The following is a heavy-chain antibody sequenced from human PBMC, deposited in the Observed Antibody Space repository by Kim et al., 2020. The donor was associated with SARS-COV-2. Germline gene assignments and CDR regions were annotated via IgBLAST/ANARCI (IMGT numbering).Heavy chain of an antibody. Sequence: GESLKISCKGSGYSFTSYWIGWVRQMPGKGLEWMGIIYPGDSDTRYSPSFQGQVTISADKSISTAYLQWSSLKASDTAMYYCARSVPAAPYYYYYGMDVWGQGTTVTVSS. CDR2: IYPGDSDT. J-gene: IGHJ6*02. CDR1: GYSFTSYW. CDR3: ARSVPAAPYYYYYGMDV. V-gene: IGHV5-51*01. D-gene: IGHD2-2*01.